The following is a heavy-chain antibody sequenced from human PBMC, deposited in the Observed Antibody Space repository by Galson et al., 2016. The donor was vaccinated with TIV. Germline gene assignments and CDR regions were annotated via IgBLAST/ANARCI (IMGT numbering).Heavy chain of an antibody. CDR3: TRERRFCGNNCYLSYYYGMDV. Sequence: SLRLSCAASELPVNDNYMTWVRQAPGKGLEWVAIMSSGGSLNYADFVRGRFTVSRDNSKNTLYLQMNSLRTADTAIYYCTRERRFCGNNCYLSYYYGMDVWGQGTTVTVSS. D-gene: IGHD2-21*01. J-gene: IGHJ6*02. CDR1: ELPVNDNY. V-gene: IGHV3-66*02. CDR2: MSSGGSL.